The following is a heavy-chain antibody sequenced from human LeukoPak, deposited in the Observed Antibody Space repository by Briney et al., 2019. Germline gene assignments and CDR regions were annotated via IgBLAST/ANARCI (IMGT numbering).Heavy chain of an antibody. J-gene: IGHJ4*02. V-gene: IGHV4-34*01. CDR3: ARHGMVRGVIPRPFDY. CDR2: VHDSGNT. D-gene: IGHD3-10*01. Sequence: KSSETLSLTCAVYGGSFSGYYWGWIRQPPGKGLEWIGSVHDSGNTSYNPSLKSRITISVDTSKNQFSLKLTSVTAADTAVYYCARHGMVRGVIPRPFDYWGLGTLVTVSS. CDR1: GGSFSGYY.